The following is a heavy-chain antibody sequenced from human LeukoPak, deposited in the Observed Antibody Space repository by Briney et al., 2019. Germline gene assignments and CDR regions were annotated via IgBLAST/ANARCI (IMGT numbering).Heavy chain of an antibody. J-gene: IGHJ4*02. CDR3: ARIYYDILTGHRYFDY. CDR2: FYHSGST. CDR1: GGSISSSNW. V-gene: IGHV4-4*02. Sequence: SGTLSLTCAVSGGSISSSNWWSWVRQPPGKGLEWIGEFYHSGSTNYNPSLKSRVTISVDKSRNLFSLRLSSVTAADTALYYCARIYYDILTGHRYFDYWGQGTLVTVSS. D-gene: IGHD3-9*01.